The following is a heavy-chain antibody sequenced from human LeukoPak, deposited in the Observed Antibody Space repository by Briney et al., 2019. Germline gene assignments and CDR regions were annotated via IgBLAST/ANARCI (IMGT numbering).Heavy chain of an antibody. V-gene: IGHV1-2*02. D-gene: IGHD5-24*01. CDR1: GYTFTGYY. Sequence: ASVQVSCKASGYTFTGYYMHWVRQAPGQGLEWMGWINPNSGGTNYAQKFQGRVTMTRDTSISTAYMELSRLRSDDTAVYYCARRDGYNFNWFDPWGQGTLVPVSA. CDR2: INPNSGGT. J-gene: IGHJ5*02. CDR3: ARRDGYNFNWFDP.